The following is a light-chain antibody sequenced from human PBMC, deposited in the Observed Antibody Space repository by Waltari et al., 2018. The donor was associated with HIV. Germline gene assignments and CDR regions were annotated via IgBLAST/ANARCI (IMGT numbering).Light chain of an antibody. V-gene: IGLV8-61*01. CDR2: NTD. Sequence: QPVVTQETSFSVSPGGPITLTCGLSSVPISPSYYTSWYQQTAGQPPRTLIYNTDIRSSGVPDRFSGSIVGNKAALTITGAQSEDESDYYCVLYMASGRVFGGGTRLTVL. J-gene: IGLJ3*02. CDR1: SVPISPSYY. CDR3: VLYMASGRV.